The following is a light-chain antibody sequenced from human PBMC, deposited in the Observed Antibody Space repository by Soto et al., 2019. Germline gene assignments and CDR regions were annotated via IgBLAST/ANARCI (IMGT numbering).Light chain of an antibody. CDR2: GAS. V-gene: IGKV3-20*01. Sequence: EIVLTQSPGTLSLSPGESATLSYRAIQSVSSSYLAWYQQKPGQAPRLLIYGASSRATGIPDSFSGSGSGTDFTLTIRRLETEELAVYDCQQYGSSPWTFGQGTQV. J-gene: IGKJ1*01. CDR3: QQYGSSPWT. CDR1: QSVSSSY.